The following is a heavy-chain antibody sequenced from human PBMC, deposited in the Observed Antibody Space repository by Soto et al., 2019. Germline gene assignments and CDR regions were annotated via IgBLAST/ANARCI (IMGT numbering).Heavy chain of an antibody. Sequence: PSETLSLTCAVYGGSFSGYYWSWIRQPPGKGLEWIGEINHSGSTNYNPSLKSRVTISVDTSKNQFSLKLSSVTAADTAVYYCARGDYDFWSGMSITWGQGTLVTVSS. CDR3: ARGDYDFWSGMSIT. D-gene: IGHD3-3*01. CDR2: INHSGST. V-gene: IGHV4-34*01. CDR1: GGSFSGYY. J-gene: IGHJ5*02.